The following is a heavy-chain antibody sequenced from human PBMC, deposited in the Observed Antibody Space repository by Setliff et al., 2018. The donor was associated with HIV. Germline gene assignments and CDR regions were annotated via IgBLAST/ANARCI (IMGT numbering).Heavy chain of an antibody. V-gene: IGHV4-4*08. CDR3: ARDRRGYYYGSGSCFIDV. J-gene: IGHJ6*03. D-gene: IGHD3-10*01. Sequence: PSETLSLTCTVSGDSISSYYWSWIRQPPGNGLEWIGYIYTSGITDYNPSLKSRVTISGDTSKNQFSLKLSSVTAADTAVYYCARDRRGYYYGSGSCFIDVWGTGTTVTVSS. CDR1: GDSISSYY. CDR2: IYTSGIT.